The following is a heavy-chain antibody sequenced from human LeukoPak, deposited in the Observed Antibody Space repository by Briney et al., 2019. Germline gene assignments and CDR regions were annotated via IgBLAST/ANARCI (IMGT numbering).Heavy chain of an antibody. D-gene: IGHD3-22*01. J-gene: IGHJ4*02. CDR2: IYYSGIT. V-gene: IGHV4-31*03. CDR1: GGSISSGGYY. Sequence: SETLSLTCTVSGGSISSGGYYWGWIRQHPGKGLEWIGYIYYSGITYYNPSLKSRVTISVDTSKSQFSLELSSVTAADTAVYHCAEDLRTGLVVIGFDYWGQGTLVTVSS. CDR3: AEDLRTGLVVIGFDY.